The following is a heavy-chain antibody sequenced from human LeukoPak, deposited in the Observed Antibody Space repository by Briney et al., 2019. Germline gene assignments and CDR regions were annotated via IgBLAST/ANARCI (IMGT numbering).Heavy chain of an antibody. Sequence: GGSLRLSCAASGFTFSSYEMNWVRQAPGKGLEWVSYISSSGSTIYYADSVKGRFTISRDNAKNSLYLQMNSLRAEDTAVYYCARAGDSSGWYWSTNLGYYYMDVWGKGTTVTVSS. CDR3: ARAGDSSGWYWSTNLGYYYMDV. J-gene: IGHJ6*03. CDR1: GFTFSSYE. V-gene: IGHV3-48*03. CDR2: ISSSGSTI. D-gene: IGHD6-19*01.